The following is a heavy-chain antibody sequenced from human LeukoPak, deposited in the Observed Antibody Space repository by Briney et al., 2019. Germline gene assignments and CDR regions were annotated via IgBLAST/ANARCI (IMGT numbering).Heavy chain of an antibody. CDR2: IYYSGNT. CDR3: ATLGGIAVAGKANY. CDR1: GVSISSSNSY. D-gene: IGHD6-19*01. J-gene: IGHJ4*02. V-gene: IGHV4-39*07. Sequence: SETLSLTCTVSGVSISSSNSYWGWIRQPPGKGLEWIGSIYYSGNTYYNASLKSQVSISIDTSKNQFSLRLTSVTAADTAVYYCATLGGIAVAGKANYWGQGTLVTVSS.